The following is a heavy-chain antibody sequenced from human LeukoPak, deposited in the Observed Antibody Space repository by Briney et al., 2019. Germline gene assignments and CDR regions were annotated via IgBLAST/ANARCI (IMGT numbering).Heavy chain of an antibody. V-gene: IGHV1-69*04. CDR2: IIPLMGIV. J-gene: IGHJ6*02. Sequence: GASVKVSCKASGGTFTMYAISCVRHAPGQGLEWMGRIIPLMGIVNYAQKFQGRVTITADKSTSTAYMELSSLRSEDTAVYYCARVPSGYTPNANCYYYGMDVWGQGTTVTVSS. CDR3: ARVPSGYTPNANCYYYGMDV. CDR1: GGTFTMYA. D-gene: IGHD5-12*01.